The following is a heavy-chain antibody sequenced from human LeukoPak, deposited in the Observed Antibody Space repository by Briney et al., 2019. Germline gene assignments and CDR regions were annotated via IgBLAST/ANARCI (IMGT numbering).Heavy chain of an antibody. D-gene: IGHD3-16*02. CDR2: INHSGST. Sequence: SETLSLTCTVSGGSISSYYWSWIRQPPGKGLEWSGEINHSGSTNYNPSLESRVTISVDTSKNQFSLKLSSVTAADTAVYYCARGGRPGIYDYVWGSYRSRIYYFVYWGQGTLVAVSS. CDR3: ARGGRPGIYDYVWGSYRSRIYYFVY. CDR1: GGSISSYY. J-gene: IGHJ4*02. V-gene: IGHV4-34*01.